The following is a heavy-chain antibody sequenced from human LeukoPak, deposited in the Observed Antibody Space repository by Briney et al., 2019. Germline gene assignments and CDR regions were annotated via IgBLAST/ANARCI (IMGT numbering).Heavy chain of an antibody. CDR3: VRGTTVVMDAFDI. V-gene: IGHV3-33*01. Sequence: GGSLRVSCAASGFTFSSYGMHWVRQAPGKGLEWVAVIWYDGSNKYYADSVKGRFTISRDNSKSTLYLQMNSLRAEDTAVYYCVRGTTVVMDAFDIWGQGTMVTVSS. D-gene: IGHD4-23*01. J-gene: IGHJ3*02. CDR2: IWYDGSNK. CDR1: GFTFSSYG.